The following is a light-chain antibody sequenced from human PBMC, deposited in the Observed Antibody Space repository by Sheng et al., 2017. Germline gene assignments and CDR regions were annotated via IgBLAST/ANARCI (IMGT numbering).Light chain of an antibody. CDR3: QAWDSSTAV. CDR1: KLGHKY. J-gene: IGLJ2*01. V-gene: IGLV3-1*01. Sequence: SYELTQPPSVSVSPGQTASITCSGDKLGHKYVCWYQQKPGQSPVLVINQDVRRPSGIPERFSGSNSGNTATLTISGTQAMDEADYYCQAWDSSTAVFGGGTKLTRP. CDR2: QDV.